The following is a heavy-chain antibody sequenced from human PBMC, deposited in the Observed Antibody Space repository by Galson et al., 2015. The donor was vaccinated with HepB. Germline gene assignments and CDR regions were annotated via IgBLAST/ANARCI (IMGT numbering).Heavy chain of an antibody. CDR1: GFTFSTYG. Sequence: SLRLSCAASGFTFSTYGMNWVRQAPGKGLEWVSSISSTSNYIYYADSVKGRFTISRDNAKNSLFLQMNGLRAEDTAVYYCARDWGIAVAGTWWFDPWGQGTLVTVSS. V-gene: IGHV3-21*01. D-gene: IGHD6-19*01. CDR3: ARDWGIAVAGTWWFDP. CDR2: ISSTSNYI. J-gene: IGHJ5*02.